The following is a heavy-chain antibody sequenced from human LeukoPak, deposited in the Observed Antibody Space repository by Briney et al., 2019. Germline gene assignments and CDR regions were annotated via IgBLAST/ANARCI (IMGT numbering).Heavy chain of an antibody. V-gene: IGHV1-18*01. Sequence: ASVKVSCKASGYTFTNYGINWVRQAPGQGLEWMGWISAYSGNTNYAQKVQGRVTMTTATSTSTAYMELRSLRSDDTAVYYCVRDYDYVWGSYHFDAFDFWGQGTMVTVSS. CDR3: VRDYDYVWGSYHFDAFDF. CDR1: GYTFTNYG. CDR2: ISAYSGNT. D-gene: IGHD3-16*02. J-gene: IGHJ3*01.